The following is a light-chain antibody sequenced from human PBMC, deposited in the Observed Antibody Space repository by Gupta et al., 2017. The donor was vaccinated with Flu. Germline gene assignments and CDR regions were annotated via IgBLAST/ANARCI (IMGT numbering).Light chain of an antibody. CDR1: QSISSN. V-gene: IGKV3-15*01. CDR3: QQYNNWPPYT. J-gene: IGKJ2*01. CDR2: GAS. Sequence: DIVVTQSPATLSVSPGERATLSCRVSQSISSNFAWYQQKPGQAPRLLIYGASTRATGIPARFSGSGSGTEFTLTITSLQSEDFAVYYCQQYNNWPPYTFGQGTKLEIK.